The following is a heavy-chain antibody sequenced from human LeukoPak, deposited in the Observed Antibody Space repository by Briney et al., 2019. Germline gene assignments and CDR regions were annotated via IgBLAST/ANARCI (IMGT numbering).Heavy chain of an antibody. D-gene: IGHD5-12*01. CDR1: GGSFSGYH. J-gene: IGHJ4*02. V-gene: IGHV4-34*01. CDR2: INHSGST. CDR3: ARHRGYSGYDSPYYFDY. Sequence: SPSETLSLTCAVYGGSFSGYHWSWIRQPPGKGLEWIGEINHSGSTNYNPSLKSRVTISVDTSKNQFSLKLSSVTAADTAVYYCARHRGYSGYDSPYYFDYWGQGTLVTVSS.